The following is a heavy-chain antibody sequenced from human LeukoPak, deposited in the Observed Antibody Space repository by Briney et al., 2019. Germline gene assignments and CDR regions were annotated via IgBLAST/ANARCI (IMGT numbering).Heavy chain of an antibody. V-gene: IGHV4-59*12. CDR2: IYYSGST. J-gene: IGHJ4*02. CDR3: ARNGDSSSWYWDYFDC. Sequence: PSETLSLTCTVSGDSISNYYWTWIRQPPGKGLEWIGYIYYSGSTNYNPSLKSRVTISIDTSKNQFSLKLSSVTAADTAVYYCARNGDSSSWYWDYFDCWGQGTLVTVSS. CDR1: GDSISNYY. D-gene: IGHD6-13*01.